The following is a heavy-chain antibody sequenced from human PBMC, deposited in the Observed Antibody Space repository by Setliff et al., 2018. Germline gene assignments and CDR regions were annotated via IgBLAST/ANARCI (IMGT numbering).Heavy chain of an antibody. CDR1: GASISSDNDF. J-gene: IGHJ4*01. CDR2: IYTNGGT. V-gene: IGHV4-61*09. D-gene: IGHD1-1*01. CDR3: ARSDDNFQYPDY. Sequence: SETLSLTCSVSGASISSDNDFWNRIRQPAGKGLEWIGNIYTNGGTDYSPSLRSRVTISLGTSKNQFSLQLTSVTAADTAIYYCARSDDNFQYPDYWGQGTLVTVS.